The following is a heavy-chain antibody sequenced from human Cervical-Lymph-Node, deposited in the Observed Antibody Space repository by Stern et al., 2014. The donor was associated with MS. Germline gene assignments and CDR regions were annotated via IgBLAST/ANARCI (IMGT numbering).Heavy chain of an antibody. CDR1: GFTVSENY. V-gene: IGHV3-53*01. D-gene: IGHD3-3*01. CDR3: ARAIFGVNTAAMAPDAFDS. CDR2: IYTDGCT. Sequence: VQLVQSGGGLIQPGGSLRLSCAAPGFTVSENYMSWVRQAPGKGLEWVSLIYTDGCTYYAGSVKGRLAISRDSSKNMLVLPTKRLRPEDTAMYYCARAIFGVNTAAMAPDAFDSWGQGTMVTVSS. J-gene: IGHJ3*01.